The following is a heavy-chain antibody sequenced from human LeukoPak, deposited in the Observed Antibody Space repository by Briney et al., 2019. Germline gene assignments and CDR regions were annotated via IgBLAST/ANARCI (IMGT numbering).Heavy chain of an antibody. CDR2: IIPILGIA. V-gene: IGHV1-69*04. J-gene: IGHJ6*02. CDR3: AREALTMVRGVNPYYYYGMDV. Sequence: ASVKVSCKASGGTFSSYAISWVRQAPGQGLEWMGRIIPILGIANYAQKFQGRVTITADKSTSTAYMELSSLRSEDTAVYYCAREALTMVRGVNPYYYYGMDVWGRGTTVTVSS. CDR1: GGTFSSYA. D-gene: IGHD3-10*01.